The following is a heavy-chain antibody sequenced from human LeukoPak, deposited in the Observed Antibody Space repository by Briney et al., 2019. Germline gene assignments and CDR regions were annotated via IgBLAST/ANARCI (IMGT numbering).Heavy chain of an antibody. J-gene: IGHJ5*02. CDR1: GVSISSGDYY. CDR2: MYSSGST. Sequence: SQTLSLTCTVSGVSISSGDYYWSWIRQPPGKGLEWIGYMYSSGSTYYNPSLKSRATISVDTSKNQFSLKLSSVTAADTAVYYCARPYYYDSRVDPWGQGTLVTVSS. CDR3: ARPYYYDSRVDP. V-gene: IGHV4-30-4*01. D-gene: IGHD3-22*01.